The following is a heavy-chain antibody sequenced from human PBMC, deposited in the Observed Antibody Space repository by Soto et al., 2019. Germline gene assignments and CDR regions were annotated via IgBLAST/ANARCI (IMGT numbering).Heavy chain of an antibody. CDR3: ARGKYYFDF. CDR2: IYTGGAT. V-gene: IGHV3-53*01. D-gene: IGHD6-6*01. Sequence: LVESGGGLIQPGGSLRLSCAVSGFTVSNNYMTWVRQAPGKGLEWVSLIYTGGATSYTDSVQGRFTISRDISRNTLYLQMNSLRAEDTAVYYCARGKYYFDFWGQGTLGTVSS. J-gene: IGHJ4*02. CDR1: GFTVSNNY.